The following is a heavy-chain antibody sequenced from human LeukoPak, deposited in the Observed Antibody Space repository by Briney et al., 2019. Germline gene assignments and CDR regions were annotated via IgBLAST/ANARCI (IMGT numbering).Heavy chain of an antibody. CDR1: GFTFSTSA. D-gene: IGHD5-24*01. J-gene: IGHJ4*02. CDR2: ITYNGVST. V-gene: IGHV3-64D*09. CDR3: VKDGGMATIFDF. Sequence: AGGSLRLSCSASGFTFSTSAMHWVCQAPGKGLEYVSFITYNGVSTYNADSVKGRFTISRDNSRNTLYLQMSSLRAEDTAVYHCVKDGGMATIFDFWGQGTLVTVSS.